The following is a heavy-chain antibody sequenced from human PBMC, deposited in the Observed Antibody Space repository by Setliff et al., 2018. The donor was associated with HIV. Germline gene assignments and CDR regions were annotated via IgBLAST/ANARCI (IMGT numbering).Heavy chain of an antibody. V-gene: IGHV3-23*01. CDR3: AKDRHYYDSSVWGSGGVDY. CDR2: ISGSGGST. J-gene: IGHJ4*02. CDR1: GFTFSSYA. D-gene: IGHD3-22*01. Sequence: QPGGSLRLSCAASGFTFSSYAMSWVRQAPGKGLEWVSAISGSGGSTYYADSVKGRFTISRDNSKNTLYLQMNSLRAEDTAVYYCAKDRHYYDSSVWGSGGVDYWGQGTLVTVSS.